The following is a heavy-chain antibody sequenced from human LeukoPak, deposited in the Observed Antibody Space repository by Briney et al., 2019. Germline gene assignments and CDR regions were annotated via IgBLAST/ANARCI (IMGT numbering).Heavy chain of an antibody. J-gene: IGHJ4*02. Sequence: GGSLRLSCAASGFTFSSYAMHWVRQAPGKGLEWVAVISYDGGNKYYADSVKGRFTISRDNSKNTLYLQMNSLRAEDTAVYYCAREGAVDCSGGSCGGDFDYWGQGTLVTVSS. D-gene: IGHD2-15*01. CDR3: AREGAVDCSGGSCGGDFDY. V-gene: IGHV3-30-3*01. CDR1: GFTFSSYA. CDR2: ISYDGGNK.